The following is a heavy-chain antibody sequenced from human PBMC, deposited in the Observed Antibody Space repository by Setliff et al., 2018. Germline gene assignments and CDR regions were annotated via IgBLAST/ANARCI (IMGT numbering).Heavy chain of an antibody. CDR2: SSAYNGKT. V-gene: IGHV1-18*01. J-gene: IGHJ4*02. Sequence: ASVKVSCKSSGYTFTSYGISWMRQAPGQGLEWMGWSSAYNGKTQYAQKFQGRVTMTTDTSTSTAYMELMSLTSDDTALYFCARDLGDLVATNLSFFDYWGQGTLVTVSS. CDR3: ARDLGDLVATNLSFFDY. D-gene: IGHD5-12*01. CDR1: GYTFTSYG.